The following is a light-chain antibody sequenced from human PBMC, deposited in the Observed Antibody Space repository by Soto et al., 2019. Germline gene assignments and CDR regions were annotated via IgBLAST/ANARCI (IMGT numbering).Light chain of an antibody. J-gene: IGKJ1*01. V-gene: IGKV3-20*01. CDR2: GAS. CDR1: QSVGSNL. CDR3: QQYNTAPRT. Sequence: TVLTQVPCTLPMPPGERATLSCRASQSVGSNLLAWYQQKRGQAPRLLIYGASTRATGIPDRFSGSGSGTDFTLTISGLLPEDVAIYYCQQYNTAPRTFGHGTKVDIK.